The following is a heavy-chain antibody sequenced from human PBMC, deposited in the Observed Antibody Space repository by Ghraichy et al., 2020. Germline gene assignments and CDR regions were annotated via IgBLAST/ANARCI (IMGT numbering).Heavy chain of an antibody. V-gene: IGHV3-30*18. CDR2: ISYDGSEK. J-gene: IGHJ4*02. CDR1: GFIFNDYG. D-gene: IGHD5-18*01. Sequence: GESLNISCAASGFIFNDYGMHWVRQAPGKGLEWVAVISYDGSEKYYADSVKGRFTISADNSKNTVYLQMNSLRPEDTAVYYCAKGRVAGYSFGIDYWGQGTLVTVSS. CDR3: AKGRVAGYSFGIDY.